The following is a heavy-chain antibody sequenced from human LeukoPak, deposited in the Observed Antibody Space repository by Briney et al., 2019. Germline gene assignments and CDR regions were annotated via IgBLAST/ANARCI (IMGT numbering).Heavy chain of an antibody. CDR1: GGSISSGGYY. J-gene: IGHJ5*02. D-gene: IGHD2-2*01. CDR3: ARGKGYCSSTSCSNNCFDP. Sequence: SQTLSLTCTVSGGSISSGGYYWSWIRQHPRKGLEWIGYIYYSGSTYYNPSLKSRVTISVDTSKNQFSLKLSSVTAADTAVYYCARGKGYCSSTSCSNNCFDPWGQGTLVTVSS. CDR2: IYYSGST. V-gene: IGHV4-31*03.